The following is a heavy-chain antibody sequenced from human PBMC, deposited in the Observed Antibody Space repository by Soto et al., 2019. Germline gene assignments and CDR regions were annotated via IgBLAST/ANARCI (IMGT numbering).Heavy chain of an antibody. Sequence: EGQLLQSGGGLVQPGESLSLSCAASGFTFSSSGMSWVRQAPGKGREWVSSISIRGDYRYYADSVKGRFTISRDNSKNTLYLQMSSLTAEDTALYYCANHGGFDFWGQGTMVAVSS. CDR1: GFTFSSSG. D-gene: IGHD4-17*01. CDR3: ANHGGFDF. V-gene: IGHV3-23*01. J-gene: IGHJ3*01. CDR2: ISIRGDYR.